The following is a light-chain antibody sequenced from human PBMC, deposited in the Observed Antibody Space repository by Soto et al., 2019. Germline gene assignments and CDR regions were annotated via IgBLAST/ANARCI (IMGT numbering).Light chain of an antibody. Sequence: DIQMTQSPSSLSASVGDRVTITCQASQGISDYLAWYQQKPGKAPKLLIYAASTLQSGVPSRFSGSGSGTDFTLTISSLQPEDVATYYCQKSNSAPFTFGPGTKVDIK. V-gene: IGKV1-27*01. J-gene: IGKJ3*01. CDR3: QKSNSAPFT. CDR2: AAS. CDR1: QGISDY.